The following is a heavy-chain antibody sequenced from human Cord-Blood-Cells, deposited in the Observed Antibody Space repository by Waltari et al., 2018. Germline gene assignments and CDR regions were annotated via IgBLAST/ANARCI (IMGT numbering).Heavy chain of an antibody. J-gene: IGHJ4*02. CDR1: GGTFSSSA. Sequence: QVQLVQSGAGVNKPGTSVKVSCRASGGTFSSSAISWVRQAHGQGLEWMGRSIPSFGTENYAQKFKGRVTITADESTSTAYMELSSLRSEDTAVYYCAGARDGYNYDYVDYWGQGTLGTVSS. D-gene: IGHD5-12*01. CDR3: AGARDGYNYDYVDY. V-gene: IGHV1-69*18. CDR2: SIPSFGTE.